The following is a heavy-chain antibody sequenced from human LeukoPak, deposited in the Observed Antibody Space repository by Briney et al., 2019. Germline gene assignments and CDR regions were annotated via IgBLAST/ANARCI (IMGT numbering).Heavy chain of an antibody. Sequence: ASVKVSCKASDYTFTSYGISWVRRGPGQGLEWMGWISAYNGNTNYAQNLQGRVTLTTDSSTGTAYMELRSLRSDDTAVYYCARGGAAMTHYYYYMDVWGKGTTVTVSS. J-gene: IGHJ6*03. D-gene: IGHD5-18*01. CDR3: ARGGAAMTHYYYYMDV. CDR2: ISAYNGNT. CDR1: DYTFTSYG. V-gene: IGHV1-18*01.